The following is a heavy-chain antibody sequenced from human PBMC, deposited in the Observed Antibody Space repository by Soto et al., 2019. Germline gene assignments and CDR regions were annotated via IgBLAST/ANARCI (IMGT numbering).Heavy chain of an antibody. CDR1: AYNLTAFC. J-gene: IGHJ6*02. Sequence: PGQSLKISSNASAYNLTAFCIHWVRQLPGKGLEWLGKVDPSDAYTNYSPSFEGQVTISTENSMNTAYLQWSSLKASDTAMYYCASVEAVAGYYYGMAVWGQGSPVTVSS. D-gene: IGHD6-19*01. CDR2: VDPSDAYT. V-gene: IGHV5-10-1*01. CDR3: ASVEAVAGYYYGMAV.